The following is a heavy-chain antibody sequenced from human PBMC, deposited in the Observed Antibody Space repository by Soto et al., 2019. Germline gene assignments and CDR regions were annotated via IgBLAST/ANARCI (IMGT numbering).Heavy chain of an antibody. CDR2: ISDDVRTK. CDR1: GISFSTRA. V-gene: IGHV3-30*04. J-gene: IGHJ6*02. D-gene: IGHD3-3*01. CDR3: ATDLAIFGRGGMDV. Sequence: QVHLVESGGGVVQPGTSLRLSCAASGISFSTRAIHWVRQAPGKGLEWVAFISDDVRTKFHADPVKVRFTISGDKAKKTLYLQMNSLRPEDTAIYYCATDLAIFGRGGMDVWGQGTTVTVSS.